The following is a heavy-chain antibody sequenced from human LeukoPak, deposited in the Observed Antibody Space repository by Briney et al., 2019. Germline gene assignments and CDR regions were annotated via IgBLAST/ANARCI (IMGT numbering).Heavy chain of an antibody. J-gene: IGHJ4*02. CDR1: RFTFSDYS. CDR3: ARGPKYISATGPYYFDY. V-gene: IGHV3-21*01. Sequence: GGSLRLSCAASRFTFSDYSMNWVRQAPGKGLQWVASISSGSVYIYYADSMKGRFTISRDNAKNSMYLQMYSLRAEDTAVYYCARGPKYISATGPYYFDYWGQGAPVTVSS. CDR2: ISSGSVYI. D-gene: IGHD6-13*01.